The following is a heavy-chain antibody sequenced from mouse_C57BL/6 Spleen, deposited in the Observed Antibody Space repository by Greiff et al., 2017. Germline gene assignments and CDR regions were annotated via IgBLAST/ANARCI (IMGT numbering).Heavy chain of an antibody. Sequence: EVMLVESGGGLVQPGGSLSLSCAASGFTFTDYYMSWVRQPPGKALEWLGFIRNKANGYTTEYSASVKGRFTISRDNSQSILYLQMNALRAEDSATYYCARNYGSRGYAMDYWGQGTSVTVSS. D-gene: IGHD1-1*01. J-gene: IGHJ4*01. V-gene: IGHV7-3*01. CDR3: ARNYGSRGYAMDY. CDR1: GFTFTDYY. CDR2: IRNKANGYTT.